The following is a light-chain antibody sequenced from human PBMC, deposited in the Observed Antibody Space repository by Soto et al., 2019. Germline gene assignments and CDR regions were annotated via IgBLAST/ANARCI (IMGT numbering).Light chain of an antibody. J-gene: IGKJ5*01. CDR2: ATS. CDR1: QSVSNN. V-gene: IGKV3-15*01. Sequence: ELVRTQSPATRSVSPGEGATLSCRASQSVSNNLAWYQKKPGQAPRILIYATSTRATDVPARFSGSGSGTEFNLTISSLETEDFAVYYCQHRMNWPLTFGQGTRLEIK. CDR3: QHRMNWPLT.